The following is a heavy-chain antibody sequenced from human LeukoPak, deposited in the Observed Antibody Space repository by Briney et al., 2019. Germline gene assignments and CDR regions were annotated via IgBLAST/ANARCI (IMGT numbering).Heavy chain of an antibody. CDR3: AKDYGSSWWHWFDP. CDR1: GFTFDDYA. CDR2: ISWNSGSI. J-gene: IGHJ5*02. D-gene: IGHD6-13*01. V-gene: IGHV3-9*01. Sequence: PSGGSLILSCAASGFTFDDYAMHWVRQAPGKGLEWVSGISWNSGSIGYADSVKGRFTISRDNAKNSLYLQMNSLRAEDTALYYCAKDYGSSWWHWFDPWGQGTLVTVSS.